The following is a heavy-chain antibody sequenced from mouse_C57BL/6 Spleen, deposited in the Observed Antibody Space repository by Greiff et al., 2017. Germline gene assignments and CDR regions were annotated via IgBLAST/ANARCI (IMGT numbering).Heavy chain of an antibody. CDR2: IDPSDSYT. V-gene: IGHV1-69*01. CDR3: ARRLYYYGSSYFDY. CDR1: GYTFTSYW. D-gene: IGHD1-1*01. Sequence: VQLQQPGAELVMPGASVKLSCKASGYTFTSYWMHWVKQRPGQGLEWIGEIDPSDSYTNYNKKFKGKSTLTVDKSSSTAYMQLSSLTSEDAAVYYCARRLYYYGSSYFDYWGQGTTLTVSS. J-gene: IGHJ2*01.